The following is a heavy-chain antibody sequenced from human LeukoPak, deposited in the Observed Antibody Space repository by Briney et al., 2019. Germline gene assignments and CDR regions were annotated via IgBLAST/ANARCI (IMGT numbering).Heavy chain of an antibody. CDR1: GGSISSYY. CDR2: IYYSGST. V-gene: IGHV4-59*01. J-gene: IGHJ6*03. Sequence: SETLSLTCTVSGGSISSYYWSWIRQPPGKGLGWIGYIYYSGSTNYNPSLKSRVTISVDTSKNQFSLKLSSVTAADTAVYYCARGPWGMGLYYMDVWGKGTTVTVSS. D-gene: IGHD2-8*01. CDR3: ARGPWGMGLYYMDV.